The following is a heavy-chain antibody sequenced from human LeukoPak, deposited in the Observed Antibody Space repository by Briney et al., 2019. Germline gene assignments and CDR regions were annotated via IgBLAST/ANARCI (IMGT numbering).Heavy chain of an antibody. D-gene: IGHD2/OR15-2a*01. J-gene: IGHJ4*02. CDR3: ARAFDGRTTYTAYHFDD. CDR2: ISSSGSIT. CDR1: GFTFSDYY. V-gene: IGHV3-11*01. Sequence: PGGSLRLSCAASGFTFSDYYMSWIHQAPGKGLEWVSYISSSGSITYYADSVKGRFTISRDNAKNSLYLQMNSLRAEDMAVYYSARAFDGRTTYTAYHFDDWGQGTLVTVSS.